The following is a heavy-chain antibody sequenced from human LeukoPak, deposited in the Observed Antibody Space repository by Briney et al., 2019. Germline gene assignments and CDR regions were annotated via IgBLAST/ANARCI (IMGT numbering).Heavy chain of an antibody. Sequence: SETLSLTCTVSGGSISTYYWSWVRQPPGKGLEWIGYIYYGGSTDYNPSLKSRVTISVDTSKNQFSLKLSSVTAADTAVYYCARGRYSSSSDYWGQGTLVTVSS. J-gene: IGHJ4*02. D-gene: IGHD6-13*01. CDR1: GGSISTYY. V-gene: IGHV4-59*01. CDR3: ARGRYSSSSDY. CDR2: IYYGGST.